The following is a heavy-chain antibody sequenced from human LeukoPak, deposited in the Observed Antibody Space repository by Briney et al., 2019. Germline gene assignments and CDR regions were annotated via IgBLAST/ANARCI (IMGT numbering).Heavy chain of an antibody. CDR3: VRGMDV. V-gene: IGHV3-7*03. Sequence: GGSLRLSCAASGFTFSSYWMSWVRQAPGKGLEWVANMKQDGSEKYHVDSVKGRFSISRNNAKNSLYLQMNSLRAEDTAVYYCVRGMDVWGQGTTVIVSS. J-gene: IGHJ6*02. CDR2: MKQDGSEK. CDR1: GFTFSSYW.